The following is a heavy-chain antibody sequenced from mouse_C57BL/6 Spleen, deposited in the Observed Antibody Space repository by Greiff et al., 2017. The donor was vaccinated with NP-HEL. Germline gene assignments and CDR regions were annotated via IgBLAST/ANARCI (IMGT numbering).Heavy chain of an antibody. D-gene: IGHD2-5*01. V-gene: IGHV1-69*01. CDR2: IDPSDSYT. Sequence: VQLQQSGAELVMPGASVKLSCKASGYTFTSYWMHWVKQRPGQGLEWIGEIDPSDSYTNYNQKFKGKSTLTVDKSSSTAYMQLSSLTSEDSAVYYCARLSNSYAMDYWGQGTSVTVSS. CDR3: ARLSNSYAMDY. CDR1: GYTFTSYW. J-gene: IGHJ4*01.